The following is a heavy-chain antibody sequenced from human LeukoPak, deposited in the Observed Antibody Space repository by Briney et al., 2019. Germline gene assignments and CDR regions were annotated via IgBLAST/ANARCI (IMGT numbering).Heavy chain of an antibody. V-gene: IGHV3-23*01. J-gene: IGHJ4*02. Sequence: GGSLRLSCAASGFTFTNYAKSWVRQAPGKGLQWVSAINGSGVITYYADSVRGRFTISRDNSKSTLYLQMNSLRAEDAAIYYCAKDSSQGGDYFDSWGQGTLVTVSS. CDR2: INGSGVIT. CDR3: AKDSSQGGDYFDS. D-gene: IGHD3-16*01. CDR1: GFTFTNYA.